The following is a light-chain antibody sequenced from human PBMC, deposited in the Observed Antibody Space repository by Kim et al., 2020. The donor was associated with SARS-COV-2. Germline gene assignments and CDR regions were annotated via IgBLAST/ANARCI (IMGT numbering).Light chain of an antibody. CDR2: YVS. V-gene: IGLV2-14*03. Sequence: PAITISCTGTRSGFGGYIFFSWYQQQPGKAPKLIIYYVSHRPSGVSNRFSGSKSGNRASLTIFGLQAEDEADYYCTSYTSTSTLVFGGGTQLTVL. J-gene: IGLJ2*01. CDR3: TSYTSTSTLV. CDR1: RSGFGGYIF.